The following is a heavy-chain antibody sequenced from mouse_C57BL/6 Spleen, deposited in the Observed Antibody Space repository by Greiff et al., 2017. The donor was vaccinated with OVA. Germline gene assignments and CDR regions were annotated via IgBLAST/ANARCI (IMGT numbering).Heavy chain of an antibody. D-gene: IGHD2-10*02. Sequence: EVKLMESGPGLVKPSQSLSLTCSVTGYSITSGYYWNWIRQFPGNKLEWMGYISYDGSNNYNPSLKNRISITRDTSKNQFFLKLNSVTTEDTATYYCARGLVSYAMDYWGQGTSVTVSS. CDR3: ARGLVSYAMDY. CDR1: GYSITSGYY. CDR2: ISYDGSN. J-gene: IGHJ4*01. V-gene: IGHV3-6*01.